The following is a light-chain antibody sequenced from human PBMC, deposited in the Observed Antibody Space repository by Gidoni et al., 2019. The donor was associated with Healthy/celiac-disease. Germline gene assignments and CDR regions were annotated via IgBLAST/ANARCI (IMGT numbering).Light chain of an antibody. Sequence: DIQMTQSPSSLSASVGDRVTITCRASQSISSYLNWYQQKPGKAPKLLIYAASSLQSGVPSRFSGSGSGTDFTLTISSLQPEDFATYYCQQSYSTPRFPFTFGPGTKVDIK. CDR1: QSISSY. CDR3: QQSYSTPRFPFT. V-gene: IGKV1-39*01. CDR2: AAS. J-gene: IGKJ3*01.